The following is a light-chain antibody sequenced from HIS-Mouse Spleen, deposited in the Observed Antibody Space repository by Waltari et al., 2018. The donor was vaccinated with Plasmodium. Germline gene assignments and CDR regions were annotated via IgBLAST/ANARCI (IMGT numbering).Light chain of an antibody. CDR2: GAS. V-gene: IGKV3-15*01. J-gene: IGKJ3*01. CDR1: QRVSRY. Sequence: EIVMTQSPATLSVSPGESATLSCRASQRVSRYLAWYQQKPGQAPRLVIYGASTRATGIPARFSGSGSGTEFTLTISSLQSEDFAVYYCQQYNNWSFTFGPGTKVDIK. CDR3: QQYNNWSFT.